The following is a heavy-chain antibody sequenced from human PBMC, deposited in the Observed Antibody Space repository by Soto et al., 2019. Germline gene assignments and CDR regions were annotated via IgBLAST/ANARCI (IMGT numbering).Heavy chain of an antibody. D-gene: IGHD3-3*01. CDR1: GYTFTSYG. CDR3: ARLTLPEYDFWSGYYTGIGRGYFDY. CDR2: ISAYNGNT. Sequence: GASVKVSCKSSGYTFTSYGISWVRQAPGQGLEWMGWISAYNGNTNYAQKLQGRVTMTTDTPTSTAYMELRSLRSDDTAVYYCARLTLPEYDFWSGYYTGIGRGYFDYWGQGTLVTVSS. J-gene: IGHJ4*02. V-gene: IGHV1-18*01.